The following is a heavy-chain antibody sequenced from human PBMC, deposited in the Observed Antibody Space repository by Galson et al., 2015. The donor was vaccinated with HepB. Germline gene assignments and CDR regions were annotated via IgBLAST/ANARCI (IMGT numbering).Heavy chain of an antibody. Sequence: QSGAEVKKPGASVKVSCKASGYTFIGHHMHWVRQAPGQGLEWMGWINPNSGDTKYAQKFEGRVTMTRDTSISTAHMELSRLRSDDTAVYYCARGAAVATNWFDPWGQGTLVTVSS. D-gene: IGHD6-13*01. CDR2: INPNSGDT. J-gene: IGHJ5*02. CDR1: GYTFIGHH. CDR3: ARGAAVATNWFDP. V-gene: IGHV1-2*02.